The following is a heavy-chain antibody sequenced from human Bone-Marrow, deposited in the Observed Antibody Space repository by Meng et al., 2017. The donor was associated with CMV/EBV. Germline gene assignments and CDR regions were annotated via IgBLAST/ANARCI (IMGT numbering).Heavy chain of an antibody. CDR3: AKSMAERGDY. CDR2: INSDGRRT. D-gene: IGHD2/OR15-2a*01. Sequence: GESLKISCVASGFKFSDYWMHWVRQVPGKGLQWVSRINSDGRRTTYADSVRGRFTVSRDNSKNTLYLQMNSLRAEDTAVYYCAKSMAERGDYWGQGTLVTGSS. V-gene: IGHV3-74*03. J-gene: IGHJ4*02. CDR1: GFKFSDYW.